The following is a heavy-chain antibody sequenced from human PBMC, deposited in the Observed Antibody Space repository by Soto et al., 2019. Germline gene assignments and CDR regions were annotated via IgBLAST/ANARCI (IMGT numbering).Heavy chain of an antibody. V-gene: IGHV1-69*06. CDR3: ASRGGALGPGAFDI. CDR2: IIPIFGTA. D-gene: IGHD3-16*01. J-gene: IGHJ3*02. CDR1: GGTFSSYA. Sequence: QVQLVQSGAEVKKPGSSVKVSCKASGGTFSSYAISWVRQAPGQGLEWMGGIIPIFGTANYAQKFQGRVTITADKSTSTAYMELSSLRAEDTAVYYCASRGGALGPGAFDIWGQGTMVTVSS.